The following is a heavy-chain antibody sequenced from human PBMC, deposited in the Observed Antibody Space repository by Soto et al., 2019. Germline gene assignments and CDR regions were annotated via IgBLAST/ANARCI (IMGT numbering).Heavy chain of an antibody. D-gene: IGHD3-22*01. Sequence: EVQLVESGGGLVKPGGSLRLSCAASGFTFSNAWMSWVRQAPGKGLEWVGRIKSKTDGGTTDYAAPVKGRFTISRDDSKNTLYLQMNSLKTEDTAVYYCTTASGYPIYYYYYMDVWGKGTTVTVSS. CDR2: IKSKTDGGTT. CDR3: TTASGYPIYYYYYMDV. CDR1: GFTFSNAW. V-gene: IGHV3-15*01. J-gene: IGHJ6*03.